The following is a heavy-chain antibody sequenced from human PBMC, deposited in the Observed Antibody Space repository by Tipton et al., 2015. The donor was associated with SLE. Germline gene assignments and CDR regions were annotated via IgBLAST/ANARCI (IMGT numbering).Heavy chain of an antibody. Sequence: TLSLTCAVYGGSFSGYNWSWIRQPPGKGLQWLGEINHTGSTNYNPSLKSRVTISVDTSKNQFSLKLSSVTAADTAVYYCALKRGWFGELLHYWGQGTLVTVAS. CDR3: ALKRGWFGELLHY. CDR1: GGSFSGYN. V-gene: IGHV4-34*01. D-gene: IGHD3-10*01. CDR2: INHTGST. J-gene: IGHJ4*02.